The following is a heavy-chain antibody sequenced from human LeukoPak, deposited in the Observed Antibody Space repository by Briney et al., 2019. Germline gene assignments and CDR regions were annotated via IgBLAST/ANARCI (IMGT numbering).Heavy chain of an antibody. CDR2: IYYSGST. CDR1: GGSISSGGYY. CDR3: ARDRRDYYGSGGEHYYYYGMDV. J-gene: IGHJ6*04. V-gene: IGHV4-31*03. D-gene: IGHD3-10*01. Sequence: PSETLSLTCTVSGGSISSGGYYWSWIRQHPGKGLEWIGYIYYSGSTYYNPSLKSRVTISVDTSKNQFSLKLSSVTAADTAVYYCARDRRDYYGSGGEHYYYYGMDVWGKGTTVTVSS.